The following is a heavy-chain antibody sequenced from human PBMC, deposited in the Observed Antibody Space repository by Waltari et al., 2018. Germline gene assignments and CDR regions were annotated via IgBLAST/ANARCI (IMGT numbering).Heavy chain of an antibody. V-gene: IGHV3-53*01. Sequence: EVQLVESGGGLIQPGGSLRVSCAASGFTVNNNYMIWVRQAPGKGLEWVSLIFSGGNTFYADSVRGRFTISRDSSKNTLYLQMNSRRTEDTAVYYCASSPKEGYWGQGTLVTVSS. CDR1: GFTVNNNY. CDR2: IFSGGNT. CDR3: ASSPKEGY. J-gene: IGHJ4*02.